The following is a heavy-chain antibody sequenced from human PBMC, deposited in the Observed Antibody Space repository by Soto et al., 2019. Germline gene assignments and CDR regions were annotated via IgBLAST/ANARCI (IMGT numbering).Heavy chain of an antibody. J-gene: IGHJ6*02. CDR1: GYTFTSYG. V-gene: IGHV1-8*02. D-gene: IGHD1-1*01. CDR3: ARVWNLEGVDV. Sequence: GASVKVSCKASGYTFTSYGISWVRQAPGQGLEWMGWINANSGNTSYAQKLQGRVTMTRNTSISTAYMELSSLRSEDTAVYYCARVWNLEGVDVWGQGTTVTVSS. CDR2: INANSGNT.